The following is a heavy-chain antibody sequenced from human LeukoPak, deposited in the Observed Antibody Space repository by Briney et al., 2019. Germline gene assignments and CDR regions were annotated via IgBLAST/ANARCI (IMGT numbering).Heavy chain of an antibody. Sequence: PGGSLRLSCAASGFTFSDYAMHWVRQAPGKGLEWVSALTGSGGSTYYADSVKGRFTISRDNSKKTLFLQMNSLRAEDTAVYYCAKDLAPAAYWGQGTLVTVSS. J-gene: IGHJ4*02. CDR3: AKDLAPAAY. CDR1: GFTFSDYA. CDR2: LTGSGGST. D-gene: IGHD2-2*01. V-gene: IGHV3-23*01.